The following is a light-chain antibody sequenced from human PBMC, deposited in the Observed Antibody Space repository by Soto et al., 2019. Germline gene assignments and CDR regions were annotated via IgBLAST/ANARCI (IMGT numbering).Light chain of an antibody. V-gene: IGLV2-8*01. J-gene: IGLJ1*01. CDR1: TGDIGNYNF. Sequence: QSALTQPPSASGSPGQSVAISCTGTTGDIGNYNFVSWYQQHPGKAPKLLIFEVNKRPSGVPDRFSGSKSGNTASLTVSGLQAEDEADYYSSSLGGNSPYVFGTGTKLTVL. CDR2: EVN. CDR3: SSLGGNSPYV.